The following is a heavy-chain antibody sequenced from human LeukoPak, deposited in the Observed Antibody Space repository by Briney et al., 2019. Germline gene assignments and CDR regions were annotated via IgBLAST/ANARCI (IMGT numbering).Heavy chain of an antibody. Sequence: ASVKVSCKASGYTFTSYDINWVRQATGQGLGWMGWMNPNSGNTGYAQKFQGRVTMTRNTSISTAYMELSSLRSDDTAVYYCARDSRVVGASGLDYWGQGTLVTVSS. D-gene: IGHD1-26*01. J-gene: IGHJ4*02. CDR2: MNPNSGNT. V-gene: IGHV1-8*01. CDR1: GYTFTSYD. CDR3: ARDSRVVGASGLDY.